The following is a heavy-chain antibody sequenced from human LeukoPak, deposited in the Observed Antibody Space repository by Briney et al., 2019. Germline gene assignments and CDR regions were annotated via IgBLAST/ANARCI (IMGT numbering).Heavy chain of an antibody. CDR1: GYSFTSYW. J-gene: IGHJ4*02. V-gene: IGHV5-51*01. D-gene: IGHD3-10*01. Sequence: GESLKISCKGSGYSFTSYWIGWVRQMPGKGLEWMGIIYPGDSDTRYSPSFQGQVTISADKSISTAYLQWSSLKASDTAMYYCARPVNSGFGELFLYFDYWGQGTLVTVSS. CDR2: IYPGDSDT. CDR3: ARPVNSGFGELFLYFDY.